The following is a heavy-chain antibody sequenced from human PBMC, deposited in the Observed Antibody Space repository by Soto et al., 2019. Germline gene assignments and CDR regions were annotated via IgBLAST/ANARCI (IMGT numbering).Heavy chain of an antibody. Sequence: EVQLLESGGGLVQPGGSLRLSCAASGFTFSSYAMSWVRQAPGKGLEWVSAISGSGGSTYYADSVKGRFTISRDNSKNTLYLQMNSLRAEDTVVYYCAKIPHSSSWYLAAFDIWGQGTMVTVSS. J-gene: IGHJ3*02. CDR1: GFTFSSYA. CDR2: ISGSGGST. CDR3: AKIPHSSSWYLAAFDI. D-gene: IGHD6-13*01. V-gene: IGHV3-23*01.